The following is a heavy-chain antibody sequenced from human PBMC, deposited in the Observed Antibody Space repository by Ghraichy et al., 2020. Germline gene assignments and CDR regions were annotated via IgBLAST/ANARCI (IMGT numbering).Heavy chain of an antibody. CDR1: GDSISVYY. CDR2: VYHSGNT. J-gene: IGHJ4*02. D-gene: IGHD1-20*01. CDR3: ARGRSNWSYFDS. Sequence: SETLSLTCSVSGDSISVYYWSCIREPTGEGLEGIGYVYHSGNTKNNPSLKSRVTVSVDTSKKQFSLRLTYVTAADTAVYYCARGRSNWSYFDSWGQGTLVTVSS. V-gene: IGHV4-59*01.